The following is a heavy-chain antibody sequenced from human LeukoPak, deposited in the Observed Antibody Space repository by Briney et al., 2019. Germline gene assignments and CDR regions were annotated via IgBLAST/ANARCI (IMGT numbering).Heavy chain of an antibody. CDR1: GGTFSSYA. J-gene: IGHJ4*02. V-gene: IGHV1-69*13. Sequence: SVKVSCKASGGTFSSYAISWVRQAPGQGLEWMGGIIPIFGTANYAQKFQGRVTITADESTSTAYMELSRLRSEDTAVYYCARGGENEYSSPPWEYYFDYWGQGTLVTVSS. CDR2: IIPIFGTA. CDR3: ARGGENEYSSPPWEYYFDY. D-gene: IGHD6-6*01.